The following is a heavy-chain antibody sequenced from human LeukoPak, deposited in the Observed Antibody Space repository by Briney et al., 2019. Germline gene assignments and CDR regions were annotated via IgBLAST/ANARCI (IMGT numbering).Heavy chain of an antibody. J-gene: IGHJ4*02. CDR2: ISGSGGST. D-gene: IGHD1-1*01. CDR1: EFTFSSYA. V-gene: IGHV3-23*01. CDR3: AKDGTATTGARGYFDY. Sequence: PGGSLRLSCAGSEFTFSSYAMTWLRQAPGKGLEWVSVISGSGGSTYYADSVKGRFTISRDNSKNTVYLQMNSLRAEDTAVYYCAKDGTATTGARGYFDYWGQGTLVTVSS.